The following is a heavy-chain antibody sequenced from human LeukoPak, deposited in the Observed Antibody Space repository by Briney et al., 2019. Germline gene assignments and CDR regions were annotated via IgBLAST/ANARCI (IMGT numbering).Heavy chain of an antibody. V-gene: IGHV3-66*01. CDR3: ARDIGGTVEVATMNY. J-gene: IGHJ4*02. CDR1: GFTAISHY. CDR2: IYLDYGR. Sequence: PGGSLRLSCVASGFTAISHYMSWARQAPGKGLEWVSVIYLDYGRYYADSVKGRFTISRDNYRNTVYLQMNSLRVEDTAVYYCARDIGGTVEVATMNYWGRGTLVTVSS. D-gene: IGHD5-24*01.